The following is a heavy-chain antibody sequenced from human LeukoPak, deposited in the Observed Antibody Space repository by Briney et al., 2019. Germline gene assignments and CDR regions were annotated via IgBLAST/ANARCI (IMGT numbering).Heavy chain of an antibody. CDR1: GGSISSYY. CDR2: IYYSGST. CDR3: ARVLCEKSSSSWSMTHSLNYYMDV. V-gene: IGHV4-59*01. Sequence: PSETLSLTCTVSGGSISSYYWSWIRQPPGKGLEWIGYIYYSGSTNYNPSLKSRVTISVYTSKNQFSLKLSSVTAADTAVYYCARVLCEKSSSSWSMTHSLNYYMDVWGKGTTVTVSS. J-gene: IGHJ6*03. D-gene: IGHD6-6*01.